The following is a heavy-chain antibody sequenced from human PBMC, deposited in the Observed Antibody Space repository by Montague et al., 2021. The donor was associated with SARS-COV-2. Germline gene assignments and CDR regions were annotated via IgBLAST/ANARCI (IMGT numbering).Heavy chain of an antibody. J-gene: IGHJ4*02. CDR2: IYSGGST. V-gene: IGHV3-66*02. Sequence: SLRLSCAASGFTVGSNYMSWVRQAPGKGLEWVSVIYSGGSTYYADSVKGRFTISRDNSKNTLYLQMNSLRAEDTAVYYCARELKGYFDYWGQGTLVTVSS. D-gene: IGHD3-10*01. CDR1: GFTVGSNY. CDR3: ARELKGYFDY.